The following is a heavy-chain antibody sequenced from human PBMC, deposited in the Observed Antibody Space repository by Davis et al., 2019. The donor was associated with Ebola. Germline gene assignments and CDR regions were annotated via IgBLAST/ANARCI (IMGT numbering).Heavy chain of an antibody. CDR1: GGSFSGYY. Sequence: MPSETLSLTCAVYGGSFSGYYWSWIRQPPGKGLEWIGEINHSGSTNYNPSLKSRVTISVDTSKNQFSLKLRSVTAADTAVYYCARGYSYGSRIFDYWGQGTLVTVSS. CDR3: ARGYSYGSRIFDY. V-gene: IGHV4-34*01. CDR2: INHSGST. D-gene: IGHD5-18*01. J-gene: IGHJ4*02.